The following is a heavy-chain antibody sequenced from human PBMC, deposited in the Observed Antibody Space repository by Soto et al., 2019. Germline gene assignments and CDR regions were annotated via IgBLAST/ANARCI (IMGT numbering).Heavy chain of an antibody. CDR1: GGTFNNST. CDR2: IIPIFGTA. V-gene: IGHV1-69*12. Sequence: QVQLVQSGAEVKKPGSSVKVSCKTSGGTFNNSTISWVRQAPGQGLEWMGGIIPIFGTATYAQKFQGRVTISADESTSSAYMELTSLRSDDTAVYYCARGSGWIYFQNWGQGTLVTVSS. CDR3: ARGSGWIYFQN. J-gene: IGHJ1*01. D-gene: IGHD6-19*01.